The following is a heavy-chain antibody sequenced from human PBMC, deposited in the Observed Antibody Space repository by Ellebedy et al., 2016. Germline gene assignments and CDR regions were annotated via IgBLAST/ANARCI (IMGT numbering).Heavy chain of an antibody. D-gene: IGHD4-11*01. CDR1: GYTFTTYG. J-gene: IGHJ4*02. CDR3: ARDRPFYSDYLDS. Sequence: ASVKVSXXTSGYTFTTYGLSWVRQAPGQGLEWMGWISTYNNDTNFAQKFQDRVTMTTDTYTGTAYMELRGLRSDDTAVYYCARDRPFYSDYLDSWGQGTLVTVSS. V-gene: IGHV1-18*01. CDR2: ISTYNNDT.